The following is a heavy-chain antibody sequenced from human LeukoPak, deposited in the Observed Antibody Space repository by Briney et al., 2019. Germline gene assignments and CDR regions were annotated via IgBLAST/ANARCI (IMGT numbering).Heavy chain of an antibody. CDR3: AKQYYDSSGYFDYYYGMDV. J-gene: IGHJ6*02. CDR2: ISYDGSNK. CDR1: GFTFSRYV. Sequence: GGSLRLSCAASGFTFSRYVMHWVRQAPGKGLEWVAVISYDGSNKYYADSVEGRFTISRDNSKNTLYLQLNSLRAEDTAVYYCAKQYYDSSGYFDYYYGMDVWGQGTTVTVSS. D-gene: IGHD3-22*01. V-gene: IGHV3-30*18.